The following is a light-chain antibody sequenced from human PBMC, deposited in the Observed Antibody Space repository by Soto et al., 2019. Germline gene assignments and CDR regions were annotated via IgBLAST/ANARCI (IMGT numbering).Light chain of an antibody. CDR3: CAYTSGSTLYV. Sequence: QSVLTQPASVSGSPGQSITISCTGTSSDVGGYNSFSWYQQHPGKAPKLMIFDVSSRPSGVSIRFYGSKSGNTASLTISGLRAEDEADYYCCAYTSGSTLYVFGTGTKVTVL. CDR1: SSDVGGYNS. CDR2: DVS. J-gene: IGLJ1*01. V-gene: IGLV2-14*03.